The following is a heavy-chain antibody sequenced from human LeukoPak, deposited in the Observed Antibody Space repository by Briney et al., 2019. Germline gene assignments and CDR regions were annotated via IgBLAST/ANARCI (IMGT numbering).Heavy chain of an antibody. Sequence: SETLSLTCAVYGGSFSGYYWSWIRQPPGKGLEWIGEINHSGSTNYNPSLKSRVTISVDTSKNQFSLKLSSVTAADTAVYYCASKNYYDSSGLDYWGQGTLVTVSS. D-gene: IGHD3-22*01. CDR2: INHSGST. J-gene: IGHJ4*02. CDR3: ASKNYYDSSGLDY. V-gene: IGHV4-34*01. CDR1: GGSFSGYY.